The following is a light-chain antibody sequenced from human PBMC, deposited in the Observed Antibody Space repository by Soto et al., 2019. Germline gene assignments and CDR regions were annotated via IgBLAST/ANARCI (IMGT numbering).Light chain of an antibody. CDR2: GVS. Sequence: EIVMTQSPATLSVSPGERATLSCRASQSINSNLAWYQQKPGQAPRLLIFGVSTRATGIPVRFSGSGSGTEFTLTISSLQSEDFAVYYCQQYNNWPPLTFGGGTKVDI. J-gene: IGKJ4*01. CDR3: QQYNNWPPLT. CDR1: QSINSN. V-gene: IGKV3-15*01.